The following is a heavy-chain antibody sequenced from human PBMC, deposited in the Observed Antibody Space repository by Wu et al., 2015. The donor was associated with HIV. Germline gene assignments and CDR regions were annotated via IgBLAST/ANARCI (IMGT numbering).Heavy chain of an antibody. CDR2: LSGYNRKT. V-gene: IGHV1-18*01. D-gene: IGHD5-24*01. Sequence: QLIQSGPEMKEPGASVRISCRTSGYSFNGYDINWVRQAPGHGPEWMGGLSGYNRKTNYTQRSEGRITLTTDTSTNTAYMELRNLRFDDTAVYYCARGSILEMTTASFYYYVMDVWGQGTSVTVSS. J-gene: IGHJ6*02. CDR1: GYSFNGYD. CDR3: ARGSILEMTTASFYYYVMDV.